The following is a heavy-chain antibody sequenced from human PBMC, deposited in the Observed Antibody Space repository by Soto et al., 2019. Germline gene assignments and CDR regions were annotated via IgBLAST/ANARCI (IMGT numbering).Heavy chain of an antibody. D-gene: IGHD2-21*02. J-gene: IGHJ4*02. CDR2: FDPEDGET. V-gene: IGHV1-24*01. CDR1: GYTLTELS. Sequence: ASVKVSCKVSGYTLTELSMHWVRQAPGKGLEWMGGFDPEDGETIYAQKFQGRVTMTEDTSTDTAYMELSSLRSEDTAVYYCAKLARSDCYSSADYWGQGTLVTVSS. CDR3: AKLARSDCYSSADY.